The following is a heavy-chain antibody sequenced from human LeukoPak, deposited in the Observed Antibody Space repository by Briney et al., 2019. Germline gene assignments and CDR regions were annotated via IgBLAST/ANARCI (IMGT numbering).Heavy chain of an antibody. CDR3: ARGATISETGYFDF. D-gene: IGHD5-24*01. CDR2: IDHRGDT. CDR1: GGSFSRYY. V-gene: IGHV4-34*01. J-gene: IGHJ4*03. Sequence: SQTLSLTCAVYGGSFSRYYWSWIRQAPGKGLEWIAEIDHRGDTNYNPSVKSRVTVSVDTSKNQFSLKVRSLSAADTAVYYCARGATISETGYFDFWGPGTLVTVSS.